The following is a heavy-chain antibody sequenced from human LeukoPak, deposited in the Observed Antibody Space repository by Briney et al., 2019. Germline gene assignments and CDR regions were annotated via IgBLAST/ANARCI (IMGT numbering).Heavy chain of an antibody. D-gene: IGHD1-26*01. CDR1: GFTFSDYY. CDR3: AREGYSGSYFEY. Sequence: GGSLRLSCVASGFTFSDYYMTWIRQAPGKGLECLSYIDTGSSVYYADSVKGRLTVSRDNAKNSLYLQLNSLRAEDTAVYYCAREGYSGSYFEYWGQGTLVTVSS. CDR2: IDTGSSV. J-gene: IGHJ4*02. V-gene: IGHV3-11*01.